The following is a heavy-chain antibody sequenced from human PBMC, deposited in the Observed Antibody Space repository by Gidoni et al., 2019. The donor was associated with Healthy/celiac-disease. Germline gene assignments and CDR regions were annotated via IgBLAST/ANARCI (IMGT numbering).Heavy chain of an antibody. CDR2: IIPILGIA. Sequence: QVQLVQSGAEVKKPGSSVKVSCKASGCTFSSYTISWVRQAPGQGLEWMGRIIPILGIANYAQKFQGRVTITADKSTSTAYMELSSLRSEDTAVYYCATRGDYDSSGFFDYWGQGTLVTVSS. J-gene: IGHJ4*02. V-gene: IGHV1-69*02. CDR1: GCTFSSYT. D-gene: IGHD3-22*01. CDR3: ATRGDYDSSGFFDY.